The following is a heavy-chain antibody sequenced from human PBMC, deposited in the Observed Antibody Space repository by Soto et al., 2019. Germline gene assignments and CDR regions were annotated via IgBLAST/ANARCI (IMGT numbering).Heavy chain of an antibody. CDR3: ARRRYYYDSSGYFYFDY. J-gene: IGHJ4*02. V-gene: IGHV3-48*02. CDR2: ISSSSSTI. Sequence: GSLRLSCAASGFTFSSYSMNWVRQAPGKGLEWVSYISSSSSTIYYADSVKGRFTISRDNAKNSLYLQMNSLRDEDTAVYYCARRRYYYDSSGYFYFDYWGQGTLVTVSS. D-gene: IGHD3-22*01. CDR1: GFTFSSYS.